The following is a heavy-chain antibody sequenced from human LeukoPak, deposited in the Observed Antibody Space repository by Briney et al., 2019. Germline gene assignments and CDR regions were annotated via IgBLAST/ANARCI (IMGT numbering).Heavy chain of an antibody. J-gene: IGHJ4*02. D-gene: IGHD6-19*01. Sequence: TLSLTCTVSGGSISSGGYYWSWISQHPGKGLEWIGHIYYSGSSHYNPSLKSRVTMSVDTSKNQFSLKLSSVTAADTAVYYCARDRGPGWSFRYIDYRGQGTLVTVSS. CDR2: IYYSGSS. CDR3: ARDRGPGWSFRYIDY. V-gene: IGHV4-31*03. CDR1: GGSISSGGYY.